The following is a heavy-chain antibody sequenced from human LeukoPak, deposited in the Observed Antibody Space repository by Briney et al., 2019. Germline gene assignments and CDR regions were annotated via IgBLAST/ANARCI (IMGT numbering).Heavy chain of an antibody. CDR2: ISGSGGST. CDR1: GFTFSSYA. D-gene: IGHD2-15*01. V-gene: IGHV3-23*01. CDR3: AKERAGYCSGGSCYGY. J-gene: IGHJ4*02. Sequence: GGSLRLSCAASGFTFSSYAMSWVRQAPGKGLEWVSAISGSGGSTYYADSVKGRFTISRDNSKNTLYLQMNSLRVEDTAVYYCAKERAGYCSGGSCYGYWGQGTLVTVSS.